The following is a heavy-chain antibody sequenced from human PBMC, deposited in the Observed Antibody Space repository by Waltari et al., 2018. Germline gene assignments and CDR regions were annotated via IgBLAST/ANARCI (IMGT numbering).Heavy chain of an antibody. Sequence: EVQLLESGGGLVQPGGSLRLSCVASGIIFNNFAINWVRLAPGTGLDWVAAITVSDDTFYADSVMGRFTVSRDTSKNTVYLQMNGLRAEDTAIYYCAKPFYNWDDPLHSWGQGTLVAVSS. V-gene: IGHV3-23*01. CDR1: GIIFNNFA. D-gene: IGHD1-20*01. J-gene: IGHJ4*02. CDR2: ITVSDDT. CDR3: AKPFYNWDDPLHS.